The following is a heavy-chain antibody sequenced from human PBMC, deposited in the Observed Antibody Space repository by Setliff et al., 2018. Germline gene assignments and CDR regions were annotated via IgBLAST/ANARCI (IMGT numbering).Heavy chain of an antibody. D-gene: IGHD1-26*01. CDR3: ARGRTVGATNRHRLYYFDY. CDR1: GGSFSGYY. J-gene: IGHJ4*02. Sequence: PSETLSLTCAVYGGSFSGYYWGWIRQPPGKGLEWIGSIYHSGSTYYNPSLKSRVTISVDTSKNQFSLKLSSVTAADTAVYYCARGRTVGATNRHRLYYFDYWGQGTLVTVSS. V-gene: IGHV4-34*01. CDR2: IYHSGST.